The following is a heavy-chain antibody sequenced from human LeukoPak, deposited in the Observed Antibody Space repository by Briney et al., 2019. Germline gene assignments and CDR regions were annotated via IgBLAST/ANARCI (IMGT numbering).Heavy chain of an antibody. D-gene: IGHD2-15*01. J-gene: IGHJ6*03. CDR2: IIPILGIA. Sequence: GASVKVSCKASGGTFSSYAISWVRQAPGQGLEWMGRIIPILGIANYAQKFQGRVTITADKSTSTAYMELSSLRSDDTAVYYCASGSYYYMDVWGKGTTVTVSS. V-gene: IGHV1-69*04. CDR3: ASGSYYYMDV. CDR1: GGTFSSYA.